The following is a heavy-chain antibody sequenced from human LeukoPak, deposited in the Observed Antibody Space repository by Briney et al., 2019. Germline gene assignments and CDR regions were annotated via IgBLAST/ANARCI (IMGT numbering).Heavy chain of an antibody. V-gene: IGHV7-4-1*02. CDR3: ARDRVLLWFGESYYIDY. Sequence: ASVKVSCKASGYTFTSYAMNWVRQAPGQGLEWMGWINTNTGNPTYAQGFTGRFVFSLDTSVSTAYLQISSLKAEDTAVYYCARDRVLLWFGESYYIDYWGQGTLVTVSS. CDR2: INTNTGNP. D-gene: IGHD3-10*01. CDR1: GYTFTSYA. J-gene: IGHJ4*02.